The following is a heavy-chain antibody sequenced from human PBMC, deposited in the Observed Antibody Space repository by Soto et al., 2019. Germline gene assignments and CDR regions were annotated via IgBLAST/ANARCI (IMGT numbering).Heavy chain of an antibody. V-gene: IGHV4-34*02. D-gene: IGHD2-21*02. Sequence: LQQWGAGLLKPSETLSLTCGVYAGSFSGFYWTWIRQPPGQGLEWIGEINHGGSTNQNPSLKSRLTMSVDTSKNQFSLKRSSVTAADTAVYFCARGDTVTGKNVFDLWGQGTMVTVSS. CDR2: INHGGST. CDR1: AGSFSGFY. CDR3: ARGDTVTGKNVFDL. J-gene: IGHJ3*01.